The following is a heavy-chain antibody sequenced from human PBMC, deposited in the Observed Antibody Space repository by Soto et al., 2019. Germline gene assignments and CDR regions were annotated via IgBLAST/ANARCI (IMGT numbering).Heavy chain of an antibody. CDR1: GGTYSSYA. Sequence: SSVKVSCKASGGTYSSYAISWVRQAPGQGLEWMGGIIPIFGTANYAQKYQGRVTNTADESTSTAYMELSSLRSEDPAVYYCTGGIPAMVNIAAYGGKGTLVLVSS. D-gene: IGHD5-18*01. CDR3: TGGIPAMVNIAAY. J-gene: IGHJ4*02. V-gene: IGHV1-69*13. CDR2: IIPIFGTA.